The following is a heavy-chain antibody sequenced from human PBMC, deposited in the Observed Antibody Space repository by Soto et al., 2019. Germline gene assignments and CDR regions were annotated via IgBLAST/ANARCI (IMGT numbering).Heavy chain of an antibody. Sequence: SGPTLVNPTQTLTLTCTFSGFSLNTTAVGVGWIRQPPGKALEWLALIYWDNYKRYNPSLKTRLTITKDTSKNQVVLKMTNMDPVDTATYYCAHRGYYYDSSGYYDWFDPWGQGTLVTVSS. J-gene: IGHJ5*02. CDR3: AHRGYYYDSSGYYDWFDP. V-gene: IGHV2-5*02. CDR1: GFSLNTTAVG. D-gene: IGHD3-22*01. CDR2: IYWDNYK.